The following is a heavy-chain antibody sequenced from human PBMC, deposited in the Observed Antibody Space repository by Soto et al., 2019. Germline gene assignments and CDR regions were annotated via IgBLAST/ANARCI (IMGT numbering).Heavy chain of an antibody. J-gene: IGHJ6*02. CDR1: GLTFDTYG. Sequence: GGSLRLSCVASGLTFDTYGIHWVRQAPGKGLQWVALISYEGSNTYYADSVRGRFTISRDNSKNTLYLQMNTLRPEDTGVYYCARVTPGNNLYYFSGLDFWGQGTSVTVSS. D-gene: IGHD1-1*01. CDR2: ISYEGSNT. V-gene: IGHV3-30-3*01. CDR3: ARVTPGNNLYYFSGLDF.